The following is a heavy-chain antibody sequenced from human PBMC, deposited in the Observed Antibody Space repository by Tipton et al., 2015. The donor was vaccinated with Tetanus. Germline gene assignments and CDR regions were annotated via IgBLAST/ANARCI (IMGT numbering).Heavy chain of an antibody. D-gene: IGHD5-24*01. CDR3: AKSAYNYDY. CDR1: GFTFSNLP. Sequence: SLRLSCAGSGFTFSNLPMSWVRQGPGKGLEWVSVVQSGGRADFADSVKGRFSISRDKSKNTLYLHMNSLRVEDTAVYFCAKSAYNYDYWGQGTLVTVSS. CDR2: VQSGGRA. J-gene: IGHJ4*02. V-gene: IGHV3-66*01.